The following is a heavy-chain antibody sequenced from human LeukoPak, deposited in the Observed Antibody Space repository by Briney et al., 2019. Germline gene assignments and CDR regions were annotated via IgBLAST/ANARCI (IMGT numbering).Heavy chain of an antibody. V-gene: IGHV4-59*08. J-gene: IGHJ4*02. CDR1: GGSISSYY. Sequence: SETLSLTCTVSGGSISSYYWSWIRQPPGKGLEWIGYIYYSGSTNYNPSLKSRVTISVDTSKNQFSLKLSSVTAADTAVYYCARHARTYEQQLVLRSWGQGTLVTVSS. CDR2: IYYSGST. D-gene: IGHD6-13*01. CDR3: ARHARTYEQQLVLRS.